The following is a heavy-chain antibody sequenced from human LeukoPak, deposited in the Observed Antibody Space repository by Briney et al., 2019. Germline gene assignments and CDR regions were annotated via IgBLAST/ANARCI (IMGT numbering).Heavy chain of an antibody. CDR3: ARGLNIAAAGHLFDY. Sequence: GSLRLSCAVSGFTFSTYGMHWIRQPPGKGLEWIGEINHSGSTNYNPSLKSRVTISVDTSKNQFSLKLSSVTAADTAVYYCARGLNIAAAGHLFDYWGQGTLVTVSS. CDR1: GFTFSTYG. V-gene: IGHV4-34*01. CDR2: INHSGST. J-gene: IGHJ4*02. D-gene: IGHD6-13*01.